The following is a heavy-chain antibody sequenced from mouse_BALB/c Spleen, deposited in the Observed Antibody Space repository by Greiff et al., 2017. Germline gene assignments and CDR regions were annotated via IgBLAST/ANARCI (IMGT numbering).Heavy chain of an antibody. J-gene: IGHJ4*01. CDR2: ILPGSGST. V-gene: IGHV1-9*01. CDR3: ARGGYHYAMDY. D-gene: IGHD2-2*01. CDR1: GYTFSSYW. Sequence: VQLQQSGAELMKPGASVKISCKATGYTFSSYWIEWVKQRPGHGLEWIGEILPGSGSTNYNEKFKGKATFTADTSSNTAYMQLSSLTSEDSAVYYCARGGYHYAMDYWGQGTSVTVSS.